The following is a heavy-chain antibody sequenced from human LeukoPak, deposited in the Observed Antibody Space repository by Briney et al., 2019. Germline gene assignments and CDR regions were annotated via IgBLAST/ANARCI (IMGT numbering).Heavy chain of an antibody. J-gene: IGHJ4*02. Sequence: GGSLKLSCAASGFTFNNYAMTWVRQAPGKGLEWVSVVSGSGDNTNYADSVKGRFTISRDNSKNTLFLQMNSLRTEDTAVYFCARWGNDYSQFDSWGQGTLVTVS. CDR1: GFTFNNYA. V-gene: IGHV3-23*01. CDR2: VSGSGDNT. D-gene: IGHD4-11*01. CDR3: ARWGNDYSQFDS.